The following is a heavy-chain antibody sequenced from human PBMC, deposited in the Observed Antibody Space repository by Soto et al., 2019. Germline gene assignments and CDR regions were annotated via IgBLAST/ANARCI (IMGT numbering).Heavy chain of an antibody. D-gene: IGHD3-9*01. CDR3: ARDRYLDSYAFDY. Sequence: PGGSLRLSCAASGFSFSGYAMYWVRQAPGKGLEWVAVIAYDGNGKHYADSVKGRFTISRDENDNTLFLQMNILRPEDTAVYYCARDRYLDSYAFDYWGQGTLVTVSS. J-gene: IGHJ4*02. CDR2: IAYDGNGK. CDR1: GFSFSGYA. V-gene: IGHV3-30-3*01.